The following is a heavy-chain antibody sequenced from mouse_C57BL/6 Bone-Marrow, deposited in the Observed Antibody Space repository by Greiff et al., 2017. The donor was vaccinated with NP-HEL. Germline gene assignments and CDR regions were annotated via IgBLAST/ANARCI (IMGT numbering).Heavy chain of an antibody. CDR1: GYTFTSYD. V-gene: IGHV1-85*01. J-gene: IGHJ2*01. CDR3: ANGVWILRYFDY. Sequence: VQLQQSGPELVKPGASVKLSCKASGYTFTSYDINWVKQRPGQGLEWIGWIYPRAGSTKYNEKFKGKATLSVDTSSSTAYMDLHSLTSYCSTVYFCANGVWILRYFDYWGQGTTLTVSS. CDR2: IYPRAGST. D-gene: IGHD1-1*01.